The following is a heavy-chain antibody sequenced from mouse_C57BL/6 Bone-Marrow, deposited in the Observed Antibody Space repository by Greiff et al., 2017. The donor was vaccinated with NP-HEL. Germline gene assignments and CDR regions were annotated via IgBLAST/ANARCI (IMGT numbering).Heavy chain of an antibody. J-gene: IGHJ3*01. CDR1: GYTFTSYW. D-gene: IGHD1-1*01. CDR3: AKCYYYGSSPFAY. V-gene: IGHV1-69*01. Sequence: QVQLQQSGAELVMPGASVKLSCKASGYTFTSYWMHWVKQRPGQGLEWIGEIDPSDSYTNYNQKFKGKSTLTVDKSSSTAYMQLSSLTSEDSAVYYCAKCYYYGSSPFAYWGQGTLVTVSA. CDR2: IDPSDSYT.